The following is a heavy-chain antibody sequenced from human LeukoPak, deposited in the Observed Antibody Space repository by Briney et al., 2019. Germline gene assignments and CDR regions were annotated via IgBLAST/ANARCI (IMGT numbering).Heavy chain of an antibody. V-gene: IGHV1-18*01. Sequence: ASVKVSCKASGYTFTSYGISWVRQAPGQGLEWMGWISAYNGNTNYAQKLQGRVTMTTDTSTSTAYMELRSLRSDDTAVYYCARISGGWYGATWYGMDVWGQGTTVTVSS. CDR2: ISAYNGNT. CDR3: ARISGGWYGATWYGMDV. D-gene: IGHD6-19*01. J-gene: IGHJ6*02. CDR1: GYTFTSYG.